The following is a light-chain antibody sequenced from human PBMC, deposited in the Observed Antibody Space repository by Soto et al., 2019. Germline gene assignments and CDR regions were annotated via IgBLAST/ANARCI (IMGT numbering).Light chain of an antibody. V-gene: IGKV3-20*01. CDR2: GAS. CDR1: QSMRSN. J-gene: IGKJ5*01. CDR3: QHYGSSLIT. Sequence: EIVMTQSPATVSLSPGERATLSCRASQSMRSNVAWYQQKPGQAPKLLIYGASSRAAGIPDRFSGSGSGTDFTLTISRLEPEDFAVYYCQHYGSSLITFGQGTRLEIK.